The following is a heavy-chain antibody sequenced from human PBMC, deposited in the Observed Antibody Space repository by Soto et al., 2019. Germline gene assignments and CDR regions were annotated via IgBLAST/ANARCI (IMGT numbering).Heavy chain of an antibody. CDR1: GYTFTSYG. D-gene: IGHD2-2*01. V-gene: IGHV1-18*01. J-gene: IGHJ6*02. CDR2: IRAYNGNT. CDR3: AAEIVVVPRAYNYYDMDV. Sequence: ASVTVPSTASGYTFTSYGISWVRQAPGQGPEWMGWIRAYNGNTNYAQKFQDRVTITRDMSTSTAYMELTSLRSDDTAVYYFAAEIVVVPRAYNYYDMDVWGQGTAVTVSS.